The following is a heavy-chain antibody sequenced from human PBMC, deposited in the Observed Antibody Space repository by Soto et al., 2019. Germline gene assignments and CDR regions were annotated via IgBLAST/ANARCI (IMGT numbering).Heavy chain of an antibody. CDR2: ISYSGST. J-gene: IGHJ4*02. D-gene: IGHD3-3*01. CDR3: AREGGTIFGVDNFDY. V-gene: IGHV4-61*01. Sequence: SETLSLTCTVSGSSVSSGSYYWSWIRQPPGKGLEWIGYISYSGSTNYNPSLKSRVTISVDTSKNQFSLNLSSVTAADTAVYYCAREGGTIFGVDNFDYWGQGTLVTVSS. CDR1: GSSVSSGSYY.